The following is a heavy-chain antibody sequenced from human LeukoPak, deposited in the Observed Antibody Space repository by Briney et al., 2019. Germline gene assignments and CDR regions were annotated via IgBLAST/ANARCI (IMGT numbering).Heavy chain of an antibody. CDR3: ARGVAAAGPSSMDV. V-gene: IGHV1-69*04. CDR2: IIPILGIA. J-gene: IGHJ6*02. D-gene: IGHD6-13*01. Sequence: SVKVSCKASGGTFSSYAISWVRQAPGQGLEWMGRIIPILGIANYAQKSQGRVTITADKSTSTAYIELSSLRSEDTAVYYCARGVAAAGPSSMDVWGQGTTVTVSS. CDR1: GGTFSSYA.